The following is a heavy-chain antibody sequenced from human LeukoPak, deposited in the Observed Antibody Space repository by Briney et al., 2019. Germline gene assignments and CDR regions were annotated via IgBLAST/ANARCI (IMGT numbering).Heavy chain of an antibody. CDR2: VYSDGVT. CDR1: GFTVSSYG. CDR3: VRDRAEGRAWVEFDP. Sequence: SGGSLGLSCAASGFTVSSYGMSWVRQAPGKGPEWVSLVYSDGVTRYADSVQGRFTISRDNSKNTVYLQMNNLRVEDTAVYHCVRDRAEGRAWVEFDPWGQGILVTVSS. V-gene: IGHV3-66*02. J-gene: IGHJ5*02.